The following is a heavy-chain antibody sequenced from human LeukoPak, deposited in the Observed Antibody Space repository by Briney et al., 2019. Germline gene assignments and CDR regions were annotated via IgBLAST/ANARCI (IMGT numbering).Heavy chain of an antibody. J-gene: IGHJ4*02. V-gene: IGHV3-23*01. Sequence: SSETLSLTCTVSGGSISSYYWSWVRQAPGKGLEWVSAISGSGGSTYYADSVKGRFTISRDNSKNTLYLQMNSLRAEDTAVYYCAKDIIVGASPFDYWGQGTLVTVSS. D-gene: IGHD1-26*01. CDR2: ISGSGGST. CDR1: GGSISSYY. CDR3: AKDIIVGASPFDY.